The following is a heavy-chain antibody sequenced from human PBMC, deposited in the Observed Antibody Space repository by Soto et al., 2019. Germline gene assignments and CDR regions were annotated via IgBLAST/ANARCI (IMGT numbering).Heavy chain of an antibody. D-gene: IGHD6-19*01. CDR1: GGSISSSGYY. V-gene: IGHV4-39*01. CDR3: ARLKQWRGFDY. Sequence: SETLSLTCTVSGGSISSSGYYWGWIRQPPGKGLEWIGSIYYSGSTYYNPSLKSRVTISADTSKNQFSLKLSSVTAADTAVYYCARLKQWRGFDYWGQGTLVTVSS. J-gene: IGHJ4*02. CDR2: IYYSGST.